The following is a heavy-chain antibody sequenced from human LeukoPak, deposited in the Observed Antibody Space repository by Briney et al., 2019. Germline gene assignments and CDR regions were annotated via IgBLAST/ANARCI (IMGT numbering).Heavy chain of an antibody. V-gene: IGHV1-69*04. Sequence: APGQGLEWMRRIIPILGIANYAQKFQGRVTITADKSTSTAYMELSSLRSEDTAVYYCARDAHHYYDSSGYYSDYWGQGTLVTVSS. J-gene: IGHJ4*02. CDR3: ARDAHHYYDSSGYYSDY. CDR2: IIPILGIA. D-gene: IGHD3-22*01.